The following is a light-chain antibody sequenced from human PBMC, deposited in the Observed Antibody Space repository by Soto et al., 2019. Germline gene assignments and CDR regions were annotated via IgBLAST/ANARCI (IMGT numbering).Light chain of an antibody. Sequence: DIQMTQSPSSVSASVVDRVTITFRASQDISSWLAWYQQKPGKAPKVLIYVASSLQSGVPSRFSGSGSGTDFTLTISSLQPEDFATYYCQQANSFPITFGQGTRLEIK. CDR3: QQANSFPIT. CDR2: VAS. CDR1: QDISSW. V-gene: IGKV1-12*01. J-gene: IGKJ5*01.